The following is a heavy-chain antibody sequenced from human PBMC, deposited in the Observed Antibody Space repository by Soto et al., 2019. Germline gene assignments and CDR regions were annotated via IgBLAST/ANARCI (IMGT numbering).Heavy chain of an antibody. D-gene: IGHD2-2*01. CDR1: GFAFSNYG. J-gene: IGHJ6*02. Sequence: SLRLSCAASGFAFSNYGMHWVRQAPGKGLEWVAVISYDGSNKYYADSVKGRFTISRDNSKNTLYLQMNSLRAEDTAVYYCAKAVGYCSSTSCRDYYFYYGMDVWGQGTTVTVSS. V-gene: IGHV3-30*18. CDR2: ISYDGSNK. CDR3: AKAVGYCSSTSCRDYYFYYGMDV.